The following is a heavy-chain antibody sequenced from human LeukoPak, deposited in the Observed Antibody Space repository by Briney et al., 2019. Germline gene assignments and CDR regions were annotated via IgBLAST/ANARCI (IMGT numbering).Heavy chain of an antibody. CDR3: AKDQDMDV. J-gene: IGHJ6*03. V-gene: IGHV3-23*01. CDR2: ISGGST. CDR1: GFTFSSYA. Sequence: GGSLRLSCAASGFTFSSYAMSWVRQAPGKGLEWVSAISGGSTYYADSVKGRFTISRDNSKNTLYLQMNSLRAEDTAVYYCAKDQDMDVWGKGTTVIVSS.